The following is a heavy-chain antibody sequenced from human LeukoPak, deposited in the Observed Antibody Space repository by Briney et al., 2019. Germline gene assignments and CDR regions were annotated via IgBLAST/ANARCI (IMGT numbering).Heavy chain of an antibody. V-gene: IGHV1-3*01. D-gene: IGHD6-19*01. Sequence: ASVNVSRKASGYTFTSYAMHWVRQAPGQRLEWMGWINGGNGNTKYSQKFQGRVTITRDTSASTAYMELSSLRSEDTAVYYCAREEAVAGHDYWGQGTLVTVSS. CDR2: INGGNGNT. CDR3: AREEAVAGHDY. J-gene: IGHJ4*02. CDR1: GYTFTSYA.